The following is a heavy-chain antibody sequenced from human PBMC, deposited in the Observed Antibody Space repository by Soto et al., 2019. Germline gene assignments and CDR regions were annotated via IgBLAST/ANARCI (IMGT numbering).Heavy chain of an antibody. CDR1: GGSISSGGYY. V-gene: IGHV4-31*03. CDR3: ARTPVPAASNGMDV. J-gene: IGHJ6*02. Sequence: SETLSLTCTVSGGSISSGGYYWSWIRQHPGKGLEWIGYIYYSGSTYYNPSLKSRVTISVDTSKNQFSLKLSSVTAADTAVYYCARTPVPAASNGMDVWGQGTTVTVSS. D-gene: IGHD2-2*01. CDR2: IYYSGST.